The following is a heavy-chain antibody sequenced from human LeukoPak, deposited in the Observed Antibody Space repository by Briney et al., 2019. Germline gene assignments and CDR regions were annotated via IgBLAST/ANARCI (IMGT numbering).Heavy chain of an antibody. V-gene: IGHV4-4*02. D-gene: IGHD3-22*01. Sequence: SETLSLTCTVSGDSINSLDLWSWVRQPPGKGLEWIGEMYLSGTTHSNPSVKSRVTISIDKSKNQFFLNLSSVAAADTAVYYCAGLVGRYSSGLYYYYFDYWGQGTLVTVSS. J-gene: IGHJ4*02. CDR3: AGLVGRYSSGLYYYYFDY. CDR2: MYLSGTT. CDR1: GDSINSLDL.